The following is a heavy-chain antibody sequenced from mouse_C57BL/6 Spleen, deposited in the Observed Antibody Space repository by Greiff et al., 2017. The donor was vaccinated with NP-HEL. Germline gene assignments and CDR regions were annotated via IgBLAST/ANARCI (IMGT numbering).Heavy chain of an antibody. J-gene: IGHJ1*03. D-gene: IGHD1-1*01. V-gene: IGHV1-42*01. CDR2: INPSTGGT. CDR1: GYSFTGYY. Sequence: EVQLQQSGPELVKPGASVKISCKASGYSFTGYYMNWVKQSPEKSLEWIGEINPSTGGTTYNQKFKAKATLTADKSSSTAYLQLKSLTSEDSAVYYCARTRLYGSSDGWDIDVWGTGTTVTVSS. CDR3: ARTRLYGSSDGWDIDV.